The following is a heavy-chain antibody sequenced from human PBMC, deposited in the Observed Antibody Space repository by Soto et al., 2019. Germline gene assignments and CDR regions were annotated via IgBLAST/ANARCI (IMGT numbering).Heavy chain of an antibody. CDR2: IDWDDDK. V-gene: IGHV2-70*04. CDR1: GFSFTTSEMR. Sequence: SVPTLVNPTQTLTLTCTFSGFSFTTSEMRVGWIRQPPGKALEWLARIDWDDDKFYSTSLKTRLTISKDTSKNLVVLTMTNMDPVETATYYCAHIEVSGSVLDIWGQGTMVTVSS. CDR3: AHIEVSGSVLDI. D-gene: IGHD2-15*01. J-gene: IGHJ3*02.